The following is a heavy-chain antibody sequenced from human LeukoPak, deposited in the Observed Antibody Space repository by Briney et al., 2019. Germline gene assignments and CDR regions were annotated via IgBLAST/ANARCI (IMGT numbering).Heavy chain of an antibody. CDR3: ARDRPVYSSGYFDL. D-gene: IGHD6-19*01. V-gene: IGHV4-59*12. CDR2: VYYSGST. CDR1: GGSITSYY. J-gene: IGHJ2*01. Sequence: NPSETLSLTCAVSGGSITSYYWSWIRQPPGKGLEWIGYVYYSGSTNYNPSLKSRVTISVDKSKNQFSLKLSSVTAADTAVYYCARDRPVYSSGYFDLWGRGTLVTVSS.